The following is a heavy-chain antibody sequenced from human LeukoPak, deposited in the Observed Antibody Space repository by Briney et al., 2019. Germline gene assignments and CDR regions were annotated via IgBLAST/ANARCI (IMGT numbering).Heavy chain of an antibody. D-gene: IGHD1-7*01. J-gene: IGHJ4*02. Sequence: GGSLRLSCAASGFTFSSYGMHWVRQAPGKGLEWVAVISYDGSNKYYADSVKGRFTVSRDSSKNTLYLQMSSLRAEDTAVYYCAKDERNWNYNLASQTYDWGQGTLVTVSS. CDR2: ISYDGSNK. V-gene: IGHV3-30*18. CDR1: GFTFSSYG. CDR3: AKDERNWNYNLASQTYD.